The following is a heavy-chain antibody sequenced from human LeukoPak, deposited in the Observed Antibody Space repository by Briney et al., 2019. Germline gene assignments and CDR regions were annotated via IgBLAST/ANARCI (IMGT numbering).Heavy chain of an antibody. J-gene: IGHJ4*02. Sequence: GGSLRLSCAASGFRFSSHAMHWVRQAPGKGLEWLAFVSYDGKINSHADVVKGRFTISRDNSKNTLYLQMNSLRAEDTAVYYCARLTQYAWGQGTLVTVSS. CDR3: ARLTQYA. V-gene: IGHV3-30*01. CDR2: VSYDGKIN. CDR1: GFRFSSHA. D-gene: IGHD2-8*01.